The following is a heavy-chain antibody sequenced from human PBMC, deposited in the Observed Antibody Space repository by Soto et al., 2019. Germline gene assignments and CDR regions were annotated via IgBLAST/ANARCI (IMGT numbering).Heavy chain of an antibody. CDR1: GFSLITSGVG. V-gene: IGHV2-5*01. CDR3: ANRPPGGGSYQNWFDP. J-gene: IGHJ5*02. CDR2: IYWNDDK. Sequence: CGPPLVNPTQTLPLTCTFAGFSLITSGVGVGWTRKHPGKALEWLALIYWNDDKRYSPSLKSRLTITKDTSKNQVVLTMTNMDPVDTATYHCANRPPGGGSYQNWFDPWGQGTMVTVSS. D-gene: IGHD1-26*01.